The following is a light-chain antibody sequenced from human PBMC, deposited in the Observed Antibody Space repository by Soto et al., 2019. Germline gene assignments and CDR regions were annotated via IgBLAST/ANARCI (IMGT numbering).Light chain of an antibody. V-gene: IGKV1-9*01. CDR1: QGISSY. J-gene: IGKJ5*01. CDR2: AAS. CDR3: QQSYSTPIT. Sequence: DIQLTQSPSFLSASVGDRVTITCRASQGISSYLAWYQQKSGKAPKLLIYAASTLQSGVPSRFSGSASGTEFTLTISSLQPEDFATYYCQQSYSTPITFGQGTRLEIK.